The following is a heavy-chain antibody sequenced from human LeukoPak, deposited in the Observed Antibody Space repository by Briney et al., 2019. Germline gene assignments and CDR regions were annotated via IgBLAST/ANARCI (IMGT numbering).Heavy chain of an antibody. V-gene: IGHV1-18*01. CDR2: ISTYNGNT. CDR1: GYTFTSYG. CDR3: SRHGGLY. J-gene: IGHJ4*02. Sequence: ASVKVSCKASGYTFTSYGISWMRQAPGQGLEWVGWISTYNGNTDYPQKLQGRVTLTTDTSTSTAYMELRSLRSDDTAVYYCSRHGGLYWGQGTLVTVSS. D-gene: IGHD3-16*01.